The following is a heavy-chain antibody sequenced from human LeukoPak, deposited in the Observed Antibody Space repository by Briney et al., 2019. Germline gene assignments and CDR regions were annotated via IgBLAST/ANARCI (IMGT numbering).Heavy chain of an antibody. D-gene: IGHD2/OR15-2a*01. Sequence: GGSLRLSCAASGFTFSSDTMSWVRQAPGKGLEWVSSMSSTSKYKYYADSVKGRFTISRDNAKNSLYLQMNSLRADYTAVYYCARDLWTSRDYYGMDVWGQGTTVTVSS. J-gene: IGHJ6*02. CDR1: GFTFSSDT. CDR3: ARDLWTSRDYYGMDV. CDR2: MSSTSKYK. V-gene: IGHV3-21*01.